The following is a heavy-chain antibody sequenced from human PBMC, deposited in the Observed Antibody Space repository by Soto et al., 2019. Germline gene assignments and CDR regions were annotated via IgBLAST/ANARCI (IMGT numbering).Heavy chain of an antibody. CDR2: VIGSGVNV. J-gene: IGHJ4*02. Sequence: PGGSLRLSCTASGFTFSNYAINWVRLAPGKRLEWVSSVIGSGVNVFYADSVKGRFTISRDNSKNTVYLEMNSLRADDTAEYFCAKGSAFECKGPICYPLDNWGRGTLVTVSS. CDR3: AKGSAFECKGPICYPLDN. CDR1: GFTFSNYA. V-gene: IGHV3-23*01. D-gene: IGHD3-10*01.